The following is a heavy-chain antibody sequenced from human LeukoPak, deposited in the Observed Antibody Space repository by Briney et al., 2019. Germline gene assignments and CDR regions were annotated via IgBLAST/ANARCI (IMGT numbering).Heavy chain of an antibody. CDR1: GYTFTSYA. D-gene: IGHD2-15*01. CDR2: INTNTGNT. Sequence: DSVKLSCTVSGYTFTSYAMNWVRQAPGQGLEWMGWINTNTGNTTYAQGFTGRFVFSLDTSVSTAYLQISSLKAEDTAVYYCAREGYCSGGSCPNAYYYYYYMDVWGKGTTVTVSS. CDR3: AREGYCSGGSCPNAYYYYYYMDV. V-gene: IGHV7-4-1*02. J-gene: IGHJ6*03.